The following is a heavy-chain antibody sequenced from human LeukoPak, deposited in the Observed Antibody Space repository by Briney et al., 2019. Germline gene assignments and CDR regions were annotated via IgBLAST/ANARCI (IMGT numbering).Heavy chain of an antibody. CDR3: ARDRQYGSSWRRTSFDP. CDR2: INPNSVAT. Sequence: ASVQVSFKASGYTFNGYYINWVRQAPAQSLAWMGWINPNSVATVFAAKFQGRLTLARATSVNTTYMELNSLTSDDTAVYFCARDRQYGSSWRRTSFDPWGQGTLVTVSS. D-gene: IGHD6-13*01. V-gene: IGHV1-2*02. J-gene: IGHJ5*02. CDR1: GYTFNGYY.